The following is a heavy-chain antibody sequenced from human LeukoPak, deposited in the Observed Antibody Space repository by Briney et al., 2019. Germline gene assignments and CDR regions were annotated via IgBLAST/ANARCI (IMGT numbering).Heavy chain of an antibody. D-gene: IGHD2-21*01. CDR1: GGSISSGGYY. CDR3: ASGRPLFLSEGIDGFDY. CDR2: IYYSGST. J-gene: IGHJ4*02. Sequence: SETLSLTCTVSGGSISSGGYYWSWIRQHPGKGLEWIGYIYYSGSTYYNPSLKSRVTISVDTSKNQFSLKLSSVTAADTAVYYCASGRPLFLSEGIDGFDYWGQGTLVTVSS. V-gene: IGHV4-31*03.